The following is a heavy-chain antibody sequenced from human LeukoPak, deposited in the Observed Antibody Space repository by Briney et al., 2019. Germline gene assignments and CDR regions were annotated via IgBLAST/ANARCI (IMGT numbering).Heavy chain of an antibody. Sequence: ASVKVSCKASGYTFTGYYMHWVRQAPGQGLEWMGWINPNSGGTNYAQKFQGRVTMTRDTSISTAYMELSRLRSDDTAVYYCAKDDDSTGYPSYYFDYWGQGTLVTVSS. D-gene: IGHD3-22*01. CDR3: AKDDDSTGYPSYYFDY. CDR1: GYTFTGYY. V-gene: IGHV1-2*02. J-gene: IGHJ4*02. CDR2: INPNSGGT.